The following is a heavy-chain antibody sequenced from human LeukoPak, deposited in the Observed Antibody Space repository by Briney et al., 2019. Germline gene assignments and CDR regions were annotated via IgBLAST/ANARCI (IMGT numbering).Heavy chain of an antibody. CDR2: ISSSSSYI. Sequence: GGSLRLSCAASGFTFSSYAMHWVRQAPGKGPEWVSSISSSSSYIYYADSVKGRFTISRDNARNSLYLQMNSLRAEDTAVYYCARRHYYDSSGYYKYYFDYWGQGTLVTVSS. CDR3: ARRHYYDSSGYYKYYFDY. V-gene: IGHV3-21*01. J-gene: IGHJ4*02. CDR1: GFTFSSYA. D-gene: IGHD3-22*01.